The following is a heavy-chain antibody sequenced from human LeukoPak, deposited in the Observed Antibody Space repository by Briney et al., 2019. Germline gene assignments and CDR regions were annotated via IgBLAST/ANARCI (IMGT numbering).Heavy chain of an antibody. CDR1: VYTFSNYY. J-gene: IGHJ4*02. D-gene: IGHD6-19*01. CDR3: ARALYGSAFAIGY. V-gene: IGHV1-46*01. Sequence: ASVKVSCQASVYTFSNYYIHGVRQAPGQGLEWMGIINPSGGSTSYAQKFQGRVTMTTDTSMPTVYMELSSLRSEDTAVYHCARALYGSAFAIGYWGQGTLVTVSS. CDR2: INPSGGST.